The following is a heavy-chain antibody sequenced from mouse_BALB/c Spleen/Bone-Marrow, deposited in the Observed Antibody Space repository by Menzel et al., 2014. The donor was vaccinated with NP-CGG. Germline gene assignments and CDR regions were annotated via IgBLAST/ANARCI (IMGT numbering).Heavy chain of an antibody. CDR2: IFPGDGDT. Sequence: QVQLKESGAELARPGASVKLSCKASGYIFTSYWMQWVKQRPGQGLDWIGAIFPGDGDTRYTQKFKGKATLTADKSSSPAFMRLSNLASEDSAVYYWAREGGYWGQGTTLRVSS. V-gene: IGHV1-87*01. CDR1: GYIFTSYW. J-gene: IGHJ2*01. CDR3: AREGGY.